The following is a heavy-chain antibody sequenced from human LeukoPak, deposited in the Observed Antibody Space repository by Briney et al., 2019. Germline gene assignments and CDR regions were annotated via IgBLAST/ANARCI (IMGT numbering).Heavy chain of an antibody. CDR2: INPSGGST. D-gene: IGHD6-6*01. CDR3: ARQGIAARFGLDY. J-gene: IGHJ4*02. CDR1: GYTFTSYY. Sequence: ASVKVSCKASGYTFTSYYMHWVRQAPGQGLEWMGIINPSGGSTSYAQKFQGRVTMTRGMSTSTVYMELSSLRSEDTAVYYCARQGIAARFGLDYWGQGTLVTVSS. V-gene: IGHV1-46*01.